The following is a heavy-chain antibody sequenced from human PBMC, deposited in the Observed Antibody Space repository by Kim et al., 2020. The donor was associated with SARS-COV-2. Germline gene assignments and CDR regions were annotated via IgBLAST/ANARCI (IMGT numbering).Heavy chain of an antibody. CDR1: GGTFSSYA. CDR2: IIPIFGTA. V-gene: IGHV1-69*13. D-gene: IGHD2-2*01. J-gene: IGHJ4*02. CDR3: ARSTGIVVVPAAEYYFDY. Sequence: SVKVSCKASGGTFSSYAISWVRQAPGQGLEWMGGIIPIFGTANYAQKFQGRVTITADESTSTAYMELSSLRSEDTAVYYCARSTGIVVVPAAEYYFDYWGQGTLVTVSS.